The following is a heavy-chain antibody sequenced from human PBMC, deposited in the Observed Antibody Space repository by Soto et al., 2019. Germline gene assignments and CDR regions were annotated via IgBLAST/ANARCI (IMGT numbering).Heavy chain of an antibody. Sequence: EVQLVESGGGLVQPGGSRRLSCVASAFTFSSYSMNWVRQAPGKGLGWISYISSSSGTIYYADSVKGRFTTSRDNAKNSLYLQMHSLRAEDTAVYFCARGVDAFDIWGQGTMVTVSS. CDR1: AFTFSSYS. V-gene: IGHV3-48*01. J-gene: IGHJ3*02. CDR3: ARGVDAFDI. CDR2: ISSSSGTI.